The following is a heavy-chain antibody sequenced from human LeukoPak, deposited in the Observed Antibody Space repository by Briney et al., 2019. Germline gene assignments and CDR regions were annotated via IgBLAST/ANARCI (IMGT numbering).Heavy chain of an antibody. D-gene: IGHD3-10*01. CDR1: GGSISGYH. J-gene: IGHJ4*02. Sequence: SETLSLTCVVSGGSISGYHWSWIRQPPGKGLEWIGYIYYSGSTNYNPSLKSRLTISVDTSKNQFSLKLSSVTAADTAVYYCARHKGSGTYPLDYWGQGTLVTVSS. V-gene: IGHV4-59*08. CDR3: ARHKGSGTYPLDY. CDR2: IYYSGST.